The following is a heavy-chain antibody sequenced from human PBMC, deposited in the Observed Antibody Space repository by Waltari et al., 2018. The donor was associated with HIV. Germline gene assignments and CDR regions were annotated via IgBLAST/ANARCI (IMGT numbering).Heavy chain of an antibody. Sequence: QVQLQESGPGLVKPSETLSLPCSVSGGSFLSYHWTWIRQPPGKGLEWIGYIYYTGRTNCNPSLKSRVTISVDTSKNQFSLRLRSVTAADTAVYYCARGLFGVGSNWFDPWGQGILVTVSS. CDR3: ARGLFGVGSNWFDP. D-gene: IGHD3-3*01. CDR2: IYYTGRT. J-gene: IGHJ5*02. CDR1: GGSFLSYH. V-gene: IGHV4-59*01.